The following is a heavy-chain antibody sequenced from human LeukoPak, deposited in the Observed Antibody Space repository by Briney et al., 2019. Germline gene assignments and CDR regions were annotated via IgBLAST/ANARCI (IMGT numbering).Heavy chain of an antibody. CDR3: ASGMGYGLAHAFDI. D-gene: IGHD4-17*01. CDR1: GYTFTSYG. Sequence: ASVKVSCKASGYTFTSYGISWVRQAPGQGLEWMGWISAYNGNINYAQKLQGRVTMTTDTSTSTAYMELRSLRSDDTAVYYCASGMGYGLAHAFDIWGQGTMVTVSS. V-gene: IGHV1-18*01. J-gene: IGHJ3*02. CDR2: ISAYNGNI.